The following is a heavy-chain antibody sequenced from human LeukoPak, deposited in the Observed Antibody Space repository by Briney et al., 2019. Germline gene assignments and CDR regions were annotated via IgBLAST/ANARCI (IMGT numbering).Heavy chain of an antibody. CDR1: GFTFSSYG. D-gene: IGHD1-26*01. V-gene: IGHV3-30*18. J-gene: IGHJ4*02. Sequence: GGSLRLCCAASGFTFSSYGMHWVRQAPGKGLEWVAVISYDGSNKYYADSVKGRFTISRDNSKNTLYLQMNSLRAEDTAVYYCAKLVGATLFDYWGQGTLVTVSS. CDR2: ISYDGSNK. CDR3: AKLVGATLFDY.